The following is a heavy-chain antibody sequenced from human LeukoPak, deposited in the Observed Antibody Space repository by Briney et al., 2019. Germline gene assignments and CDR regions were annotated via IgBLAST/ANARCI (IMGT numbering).Heavy chain of an antibody. J-gene: IGHJ3*02. D-gene: IGHD6-13*01. Sequence: GGPLRLSCAASGFTFSNYWMSWVRQAPGKGLEWVANIKQDGSEKYYVDSVKGRFTTSRDNARNSLHLQMNSLRAEDTAVYYCSRWGTYSSSWLGAFDIWGQGTMVTVSS. CDR3: SRWGTYSSSWLGAFDI. V-gene: IGHV3-7*05. CDR2: IKQDGSEK. CDR1: GFTFSNYW.